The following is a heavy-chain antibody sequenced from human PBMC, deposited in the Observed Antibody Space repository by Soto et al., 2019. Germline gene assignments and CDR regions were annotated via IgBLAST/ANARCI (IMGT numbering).Heavy chain of an antibody. V-gene: IGHV3-23*01. D-gene: IGHD4-17*01. CDR3: ANDGDFGEDGPAEYFEH. J-gene: IGHJ1*01. Sequence: EVNLLESGGGVVQPGESLRISCVGSGFTFKNYAMTWVRQAPGKGLEWVSGTTGSGANKHYADSVRGRFTISGDNSKNSVYLEMKGQRVEDTAVYYCANDGDFGEDGPAEYFEHWGQGTLVTVAS. CDR2: TTGSGANK. CDR1: GFTFKNYA.